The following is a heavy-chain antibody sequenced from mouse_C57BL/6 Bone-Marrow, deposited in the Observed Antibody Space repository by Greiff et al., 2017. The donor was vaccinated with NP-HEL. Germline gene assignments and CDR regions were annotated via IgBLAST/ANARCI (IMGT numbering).Heavy chain of an antibody. CDR1: GFTFTDYY. CDR2: IRNKANGYTT. D-gene: IGHD2-1*01. V-gene: IGHV7-3*01. Sequence: DVMLVESGGGLVQPGGSLSLSCAASGFTFTDYYMSWVRQPPGKALEWLGFIRNKANGYTTEYSASVKGRFTISRDNSQSILYLQMNALRAEDSATYYCARRGNYLYYFDYWGQGTTLTVSS. CDR3: ARRGNYLYYFDY. J-gene: IGHJ2*01.